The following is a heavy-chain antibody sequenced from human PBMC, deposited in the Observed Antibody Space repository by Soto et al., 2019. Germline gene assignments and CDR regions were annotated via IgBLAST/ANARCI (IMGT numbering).Heavy chain of an antibody. J-gene: IGHJ5*02. CDR3: ARGYCTTTICDPWFDP. Sequence: GESLKISCKGSGYALTSYWIAWVRQMPGKGLEWMGIIYPGDSDTRYSPSFQGQVTISADKSITTAYLQWSSLKASDTAMYYCARGYCTTTICDPWFDPWGQGTLVTVSS. D-gene: IGHD2-2*01. V-gene: IGHV5-51*01. CDR2: IYPGDSDT. CDR1: GYALTSYW.